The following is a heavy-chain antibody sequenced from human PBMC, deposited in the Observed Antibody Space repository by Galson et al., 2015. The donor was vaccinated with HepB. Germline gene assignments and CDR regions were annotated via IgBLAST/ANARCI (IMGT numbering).Heavy chain of an antibody. Sequence: SLRLSCAASGFSLSSFWMSWVRQAPGKGLEWVANIKKDGSEKNYMDSVRGRFTISRDSAKNSLYLQMDSLRPEDTAVYYCARDRIRYAFDIWGQGTMVTVSS. CDR2: IKKDGSEK. D-gene: IGHD4-17*01. CDR3: ARDRIRYAFDI. CDR1: GFSLSSFW. V-gene: IGHV3-7*03. J-gene: IGHJ3*02.